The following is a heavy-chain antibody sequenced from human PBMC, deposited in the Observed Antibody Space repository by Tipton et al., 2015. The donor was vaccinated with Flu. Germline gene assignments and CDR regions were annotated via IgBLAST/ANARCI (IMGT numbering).Heavy chain of an antibody. V-gene: IGHV1-46*01. CDR3: ARDPRGGYFDL. J-gene: IGHJ2*01. CDR1: GYTFASYY. Sequence: QSGAEVKKPGASVTVSCKASGYTFASYYMHWVRQAPGPGLEWMGIINPSGGSTSYAQKFQGRVTMTRDTSTRAVYMELSSLRSEDTAVYYCARDPRGGYFDLWGRGTLVTVSS. CDR2: INPSGGST.